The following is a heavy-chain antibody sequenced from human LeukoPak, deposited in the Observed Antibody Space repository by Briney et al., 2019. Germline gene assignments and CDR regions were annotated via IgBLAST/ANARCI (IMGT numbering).Heavy chain of an antibody. CDR1: GYTFTGYY. CDR3: ASDGIQLWKGMDV. D-gene: IGHD5-18*01. J-gene: IGHJ6*02. CDR2: INPNSGGT. V-gene: IGHV1-2*02. Sequence: GASVKVFCRASGYTFTGYYMQCVPHAPGQGREWVGWINPNSGGTNYAQKFQGRVTMTRDTSISTAYMELSRLRSDDTAVYYCASDGIQLWKGMDVWGQGTTVTVSS.